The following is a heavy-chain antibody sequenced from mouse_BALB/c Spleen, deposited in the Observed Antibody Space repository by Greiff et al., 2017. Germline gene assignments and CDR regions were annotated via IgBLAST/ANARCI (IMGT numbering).Heavy chain of an antibody. D-gene: IGHD3-3*01. CDR1: GFTFSSYG. Sequence: EVQGVESGGGLVQPGGSLKLSCAASGFTFSSYGMSWVRQTPDKRLELVATINSNGGSTYYPDSVKGRFTISRDNAKNTLYLQMSSLKSEDTAMYYCARDGGHSPAFFAYWGQGTLVTVSA. J-gene: IGHJ3*01. CDR3: ARDGGHSPAFFAY. CDR2: INSNGGST. V-gene: IGHV5-6-3*01.